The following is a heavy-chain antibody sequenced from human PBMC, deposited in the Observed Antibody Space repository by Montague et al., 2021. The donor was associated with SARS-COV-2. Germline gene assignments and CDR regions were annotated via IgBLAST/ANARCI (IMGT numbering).Heavy chain of an antibody. D-gene: IGHD6-19*01. J-gene: IGHJ6*02. Sequence: CAISGDSVSSNSAAWNWIRQSPSRGLEWLGRTYYRSKWYNEYAVSVNSRITINPDTSKNQFSLQVNSVTPEDTAVYYCARGADRYYFYGMDVWGPGNPGHRLL. V-gene: IGHV6-1*01. CDR1: GDSVSSNSAA. CDR3: ARGADRYYFYGMDV. CDR2: TYYRSKWYN.